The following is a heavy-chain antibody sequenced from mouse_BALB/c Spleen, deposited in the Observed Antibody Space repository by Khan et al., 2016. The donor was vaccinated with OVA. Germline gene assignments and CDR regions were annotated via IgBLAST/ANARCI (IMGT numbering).Heavy chain of an antibody. J-gene: IGHJ2*01. Sequence: EVELVESGGGLVQPGGSLKLSCAASGFTFGTYTMSWVRQTPEKRLEWVAYISGGGITYYPDTVKGRFTISRDNAKNTLYLQMSSLKSEDTAMYYCTKSLYYYGSSHLVDYWGQGTTLTVSS. CDR3: TKSLYYYGSSHLVDY. D-gene: IGHD1-1*01. CDR2: ISGGGIT. CDR1: GFTFGTYT. V-gene: IGHV5-12-2*01.